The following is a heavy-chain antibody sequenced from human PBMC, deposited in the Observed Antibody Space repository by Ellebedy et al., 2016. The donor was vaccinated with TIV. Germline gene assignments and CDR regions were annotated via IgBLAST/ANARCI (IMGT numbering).Heavy chain of an antibody. CDR1: GLSVSSSGMR. Sequence: SGPTLVKPTQTLTLTCTLSGLSVSSSGMRVSWFRQPPGKALEWLARIDLDDDTFYNTSLKTRLTISKDTSKNQVVLTMTVMEPVDTATYYCARISRDAFDIWGQGTMVIVSS. CDR2: IDLDDDT. CDR3: ARISRDAFDI. V-gene: IGHV2-70*04. J-gene: IGHJ3*02.